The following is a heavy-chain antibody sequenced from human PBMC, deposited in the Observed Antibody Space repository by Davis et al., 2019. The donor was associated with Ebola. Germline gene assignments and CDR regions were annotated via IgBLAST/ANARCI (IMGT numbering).Heavy chain of an antibody. J-gene: IGHJ5*02. V-gene: IGHV1-18*01. CDR2: ISAYNGNT. CDR1: GYTFNNYA. Sequence: ASVKVSCKSSGYTFNNYAISWVRQAPGQGLEWMGWISAYNGNTNYAQKLQGRVTMTTDTSTSTAYMELRSLRSDDTAVYYCARHIRFLEWLLYRENWFDPWGQGTLVTVSS. D-gene: IGHD3-3*01. CDR3: ARHIRFLEWLLYRENWFDP.